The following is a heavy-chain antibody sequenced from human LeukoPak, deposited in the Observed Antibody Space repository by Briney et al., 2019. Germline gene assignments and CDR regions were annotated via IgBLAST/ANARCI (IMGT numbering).Heavy chain of an antibody. CDR3: ARILVGATTDY. Sequence: SESLSLTCAVSRGSASSASYYWSWIRQPPRGGLEWIGFIYFDGGTSYNPSLKSRVTLSVDTSKNQFSLKLTSVTAADSALYFCARILVGATTDYWGQGTLVTVSS. CDR2: IYFDGGT. D-gene: IGHD1-26*01. CDR1: RGSASSASYY. V-gene: IGHV4-61*01. J-gene: IGHJ4*02.